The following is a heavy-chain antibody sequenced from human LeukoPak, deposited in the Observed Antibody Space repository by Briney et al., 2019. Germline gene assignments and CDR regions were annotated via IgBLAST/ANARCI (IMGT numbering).Heavy chain of an antibody. CDR2: ISPDGSDK. D-gene: IGHD2-15*01. V-gene: IGHV3-7*01. J-gene: IGHJ4*02. Sequence: GGSLRLSCVASGFTFSTYWMNWVHQAPGKGLERVGTISPDGSDKYYVDSVKGRFTISRDNAKTSLYLQINSMRADDTALYFCARGIVVVVGASDHFDYWGQGTLITVSS. CDR1: GFTFSTYW. CDR3: ARGIVVVVGASDHFDY.